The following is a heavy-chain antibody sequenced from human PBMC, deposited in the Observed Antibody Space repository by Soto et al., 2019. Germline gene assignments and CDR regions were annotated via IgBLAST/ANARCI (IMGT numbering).Heavy chain of an antibody. V-gene: IGHV1-69*12. CDR2: IIPMFGTA. Sequence: QVQLVQSGAEVKKPESSVKVSCKAPGGTFSTYAISWVRQAPGQGLEWMGGIIPMFGTANYAQRFKDRGTVTADESTNTVYMGMSSLRSGDTAVAFCASGIRLWLRRLKDGYSGWGQGTLVTVSS. J-gene: IGHJ4*02. D-gene: IGHD5-12*01. CDR3: ASGIRLWLRRLKDGYSG. CDR1: GGTFSTYA.